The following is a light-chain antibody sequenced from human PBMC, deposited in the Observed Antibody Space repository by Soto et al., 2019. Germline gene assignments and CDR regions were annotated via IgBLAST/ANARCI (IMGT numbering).Light chain of an antibody. J-gene: IGKJ5*01. CDR1: QSVSSN. V-gene: IGKV3-15*01. CDR3: QQYSNWPPIT. CDR2: GAS. Sequence: EIVMTQSPATLSVSPGERATLSCRASQSVSSNLAWYQQKPGQAPRLLIYGASTRATGIPARFSGSGSGTEFTLNISSLQSEDLAVYYCQQYSNWPPITFGQGTRLEIK.